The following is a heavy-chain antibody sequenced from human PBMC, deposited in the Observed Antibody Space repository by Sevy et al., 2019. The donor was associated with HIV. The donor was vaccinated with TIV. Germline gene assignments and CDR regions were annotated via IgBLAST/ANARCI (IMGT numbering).Heavy chain of an antibody. CDR3: ARGEGRRTFDY. J-gene: IGHJ4*02. D-gene: IGHD1-1*01. V-gene: IGHV1-69*13. CDR1: GGTFSSYA. CDR2: IIPSFGTA. Sequence: ASVKVSCKASGGTFSSYAMSWVRQAPGQGLEWMGGIIPSFGTANYAQKFQGRVTITADESTSTAYMELSSLRSEDTAVYYCARGEGRRTFDYWGQGTLVTVSS.